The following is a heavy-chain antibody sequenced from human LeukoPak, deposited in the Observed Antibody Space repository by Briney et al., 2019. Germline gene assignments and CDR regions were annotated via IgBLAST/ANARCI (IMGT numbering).Heavy chain of an antibody. CDR1: GGSISSYY. Sequence: SETLSLTCTVSGGSISSYYWSWIRQPPGKGLEWIGYIYYSGSTNYNPSLKSRVTISVDTSKSQFSLKLSSVTAADTAVYYCARALGSGSYDYWGQGTLVTVSS. CDR3: ARALGSGSYDY. V-gene: IGHV4-59*01. CDR2: IYYSGST. D-gene: IGHD3-10*01. J-gene: IGHJ4*02.